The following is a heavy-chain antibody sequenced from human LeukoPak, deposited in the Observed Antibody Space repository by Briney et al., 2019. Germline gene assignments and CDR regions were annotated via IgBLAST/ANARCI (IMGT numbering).Heavy chain of an antibody. Sequence: PGGTLRLSCAASGFTFSSYSMNWVRQAPGKGLEWVSSISSSSSYIYYADSVKGRFTISRDNAKNSLYLQMNSLRAEDTAVYYCARDLITGTTGAFDIWGQGTMVTVSS. V-gene: IGHV3-21*01. CDR1: GFTFSSYS. D-gene: IGHD1-20*01. CDR2: ISSSSSYI. CDR3: ARDLITGTTGAFDI. J-gene: IGHJ3*02.